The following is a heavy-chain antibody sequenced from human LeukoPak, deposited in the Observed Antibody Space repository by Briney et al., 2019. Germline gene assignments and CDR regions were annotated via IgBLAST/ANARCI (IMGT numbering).Heavy chain of an antibody. CDR1: GGSISSSSYY. J-gene: IGHJ5*02. D-gene: IGHD2-2*02. CDR3: ARHGSYQLLYGGNWFDP. Sequence: SETLSLTCTVSGGSISSSSYYWGWIRQPPGKGLEWIGSIYYSGSTYYNPSLKSRVTISVDTSKNQFSLKLSSVTAADTAVYYCARHGSYQLLYGGNWFDPRGQGTLVTVSS. CDR2: IYYSGST. V-gene: IGHV4-39*01.